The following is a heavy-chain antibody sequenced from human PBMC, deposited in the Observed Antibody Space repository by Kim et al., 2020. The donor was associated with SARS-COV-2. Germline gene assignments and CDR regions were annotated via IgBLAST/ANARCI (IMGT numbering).Heavy chain of an antibody. CDR1: GFTFSSYA. Sequence: GGSLRLSCAASGFTFSSYAMHWVRQAPGKGLEWVAVISYDGSNKYYADSVKGRFTISRDNSKNTLYLQMNSLRAEDTAVYHCARGLRYFDWLFDLDAFDIWGQGTMVTVSS. CDR3: ARGLRYFDWLFDLDAFDI. V-gene: IGHV3-30-3*01. CDR2: ISYDGSNK. D-gene: IGHD3-9*01. J-gene: IGHJ3*02.